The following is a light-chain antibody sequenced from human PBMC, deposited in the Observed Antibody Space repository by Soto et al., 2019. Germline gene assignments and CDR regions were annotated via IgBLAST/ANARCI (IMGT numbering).Light chain of an antibody. CDR3: QKYNSVPLT. V-gene: IGKV1-27*01. CDR1: QDISNY. Sequence: DIPMTQSPSSLSASVGDRVTITCRASQDISNYLAWYQQKPGKVPKLLIYAASTLQSGVPSRFSGSESGTDFTLTISSLQPEDVATYYCQKYNSVPLTFGGGTKVEIK. J-gene: IGKJ4*01. CDR2: AAS.